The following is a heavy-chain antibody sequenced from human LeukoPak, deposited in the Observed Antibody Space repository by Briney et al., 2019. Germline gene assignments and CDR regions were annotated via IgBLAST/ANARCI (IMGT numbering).Heavy chain of an antibody. V-gene: IGHV4-39*07. CDR2: IYYSGST. J-gene: IGHJ4*02. CDR1: GGSISSSSYY. D-gene: IGHD3-16*01. Sequence: SETLSLTCTVSGGSISSSSYYWGWIRQPPGKGLEWIGSIYYSGSTYYNPSLKSRVTISVDTSKNQFSLKLSSVTAADTAVYYCARGLRLGEFPRHIFDYWGQGTLVTVSS. CDR3: ARGLRLGEFPRHIFDY.